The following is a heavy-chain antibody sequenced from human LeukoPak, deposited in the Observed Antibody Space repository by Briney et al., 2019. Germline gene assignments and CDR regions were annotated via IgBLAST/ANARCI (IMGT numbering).Heavy chain of an antibody. D-gene: IGHD5-12*01. CDR2: ICCSGST. J-gene: IGHJ4*02. Sequence: SETLSLTCTVSGGSISSSSYYWGWIRQPPGKGLEWIGSICCSGSTYYHPARKSRVTISVDTSKNQFALKLRSVTAAEAAVYYGPRQGRGGYDFDYWGQGTLVTVSS. V-gene: IGHV4-39*01. CDR3: PRQGRGGYDFDY. CDR1: GGSISSSSYY.